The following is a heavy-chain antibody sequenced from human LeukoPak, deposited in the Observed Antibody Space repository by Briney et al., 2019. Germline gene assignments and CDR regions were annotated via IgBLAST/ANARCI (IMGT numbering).Heavy chain of an antibody. CDR2: ISYGGSNK. CDR1: GFTFRSYA. J-gene: IGHJ3*02. Sequence: GGPLRLCCGASGFTFRSYAMHGRRQAPGKGLEGVAVISYGGSNKYYAASVTGRFTISRNPSKNTLYLQMNSPRAEDTAVYYCARELGDQSDAFDIWGQGTMVTVSS. CDR3: ARELGDQSDAFDI. V-gene: IGHV3-30*17. D-gene: IGHD3-10*01.